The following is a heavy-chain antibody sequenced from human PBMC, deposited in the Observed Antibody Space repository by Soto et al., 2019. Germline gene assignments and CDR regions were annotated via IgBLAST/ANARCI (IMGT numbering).Heavy chain of an antibody. D-gene: IGHD2-2*01. J-gene: IGHJ6*02. Sequence: GESLKISCKGSGYSFTSYWISWVRQMPGKGLEWMGRIDPSDSYTNYSPSFQGHVTISADKSISTAYLQWSSLKASDTAMYYCARRGYCSSTSCYRGSDCYYGMDVWGQGTTVTVSS. CDR2: IDPSDSYT. V-gene: IGHV5-10-1*01. CDR1: GYSFTSYW. CDR3: ARRGYCSSTSCYRGSDCYYGMDV.